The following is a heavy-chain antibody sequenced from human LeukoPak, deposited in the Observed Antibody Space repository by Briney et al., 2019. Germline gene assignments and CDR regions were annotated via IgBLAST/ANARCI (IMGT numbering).Heavy chain of an antibody. D-gene: IGHD3-22*01. Sequence: GGSLRLSCAASGFTVSSNYMSWVRQAPGKGLEWVSVIYSGGSTYYADSVKGRFTISRDNSKNTLYLQMNSLRAEDTAVYYCARDGPSSGYFLLYWGQGTLVTVSS. V-gene: IGHV3-53*01. CDR2: IYSGGST. J-gene: IGHJ1*01. CDR3: ARDGPSSGYFLLY. CDR1: GFTVSSNY.